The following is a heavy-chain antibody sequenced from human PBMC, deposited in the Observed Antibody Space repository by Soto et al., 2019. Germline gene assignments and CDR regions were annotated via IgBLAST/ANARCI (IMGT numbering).Heavy chain of an antibody. V-gene: IGHV1-69*13. D-gene: IGHD2-21*02. J-gene: IGHJ4*02. CDR2: IIPIFGTA. Sequence: EASVKVSCKASGGTFSSYAISWVRQAPGQGLEWMGGIIPIFGTANYAQKFQGRVTITADESTSTAYMELSSLRSEDTAVYYCARGIVVVTAEAGFDYWGEGTLVTGSS. CDR1: GGTFSSYA. CDR3: ARGIVVVTAEAGFDY.